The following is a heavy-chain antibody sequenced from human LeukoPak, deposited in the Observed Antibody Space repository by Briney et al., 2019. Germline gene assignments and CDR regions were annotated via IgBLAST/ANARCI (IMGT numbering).Heavy chain of an antibody. CDR3: ARGWLAETTVVTPYNY. D-gene: IGHD4-23*01. Sequence: SVKVSCKASGGTFSIYDISWVRQAPGQGLEWMGGITPMFGTANYAQKFQGRVTITAVESMSTAYMELSSLRSEDTAVYYCARGWLAETTVVTPYNYWGQGTLATVSS. V-gene: IGHV1-69*13. CDR2: ITPMFGTA. CDR1: GGTFSIYD. J-gene: IGHJ4*02.